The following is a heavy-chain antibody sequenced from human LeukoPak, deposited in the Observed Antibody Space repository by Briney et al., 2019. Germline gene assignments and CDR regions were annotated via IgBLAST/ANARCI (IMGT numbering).Heavy chain of an antibody. Sequence: GGSLRLSCAASGFSFSSNWMSWVCQAPGKGLEWVANIRKDGSEKNYVDSVKGRLIISRDNAKNSLYLQMNSLRVEDTAVYYCAGGGVWGQGTTVIVSS. CDR2: IRKDGSEK. CDR1: GFSFSSNW. V-gene: IGHV3-7*01. CDR3: AGGGV. J-gene: IGHJ6*02.